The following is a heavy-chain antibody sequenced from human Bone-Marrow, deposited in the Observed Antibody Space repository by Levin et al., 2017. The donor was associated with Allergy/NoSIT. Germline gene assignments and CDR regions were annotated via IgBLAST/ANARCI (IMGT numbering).Heavy chain of an antibody. D-gene: IGHD3-9*01. CDR1: GFIFTDYT. Sequence: GGSLRLSCAASGFIFTDYTMSWVRQAPGKGLEWVAEISGSGGRTYYADSVRGRFTISRDSSSHMLYLQMNSLRVEDTAVDYCAKDLGAQDDHDLLNGLSDYWGQGTLVTVSS. CDR3: AKDLGAQDDHDLLNGLSDY. V-gene: IGHV3-23*01. CDR2: ISGSGGRT. J-gene: IGHJ4*02.